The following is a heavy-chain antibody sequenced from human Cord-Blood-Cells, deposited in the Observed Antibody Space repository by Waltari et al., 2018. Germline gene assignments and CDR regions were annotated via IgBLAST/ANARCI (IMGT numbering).Heavy chain of an antibody. CDR3: ARGMGGGWYSSSSDAFDI. CDR1: GYTFTSYG. Sequence: QVRLVQSGAEVKKPGASVKVSCKASGYTFTSYGISLVRQAPGQWLEWRGGISAYNGNTNYAQKLQGRVTMTTDTSTSTAYMELRSLRSDDTAVYYCARGMGGGWYSSSSDAFDIWGQGTMVTVSS. J-gene: IGHJ3*02. D-gene: IGHD6-6*01. CDR2: ISAYNGNT. V-gene: IGHV1-18*04.